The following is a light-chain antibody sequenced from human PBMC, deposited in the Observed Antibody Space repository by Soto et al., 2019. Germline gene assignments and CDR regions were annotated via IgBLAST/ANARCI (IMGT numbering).Light chain of an antibody. Sequence: DIQMTQSPSTLSASVGDRVTITCRASQRISNWLAWYQQKLGKAPKLLIYDASSLESGVPSRFSGSGPGTEFTLTISSLQPDDFATYYCQQYTPDSPWTFGQGTKVDIK. CDR2: DAS. J-gene: IGKJ1*01. CDR3: QQYTPDSPWT. CDR1: QRISNW. V-gene: IGKV1-5*01.